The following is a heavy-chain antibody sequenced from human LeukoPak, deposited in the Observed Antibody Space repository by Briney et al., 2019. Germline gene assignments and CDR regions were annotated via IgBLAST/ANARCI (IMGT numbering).Heavy chain of an antibody. D-gene: IGHD6-13*01. Sequence: ASVKVSCKASGYTFTSYDINWVRQATGQGLEWMGWMNPNSGNTGYAQKFQGRVTMTRNTSISTAYVELSSLRSEDTAVYYCARGGYSSSWYGKYYYYYGMDVWGQGTTVTVSS. CDR1: GYTFTSYD. V-gene: IGHV1-8*01. CDR2: MNPNSGNT. J-gene: IGHJ6*02. CDR3: ARGGYSSSWYGKYYYYYGMDV.